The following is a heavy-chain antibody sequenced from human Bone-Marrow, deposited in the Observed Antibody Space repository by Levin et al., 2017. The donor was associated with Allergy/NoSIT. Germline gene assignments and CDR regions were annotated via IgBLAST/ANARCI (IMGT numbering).Heavy chain of an antibody. CDR1: GGSISTTTYY. J-gene: IGHJ4*02. Sequence: SETLSLTCTVSGGSISTTTYYWGWIRQPPGKGLEWIGSISYSGTTYYNPSLKSRVTISVDTSKNQFSLKLPSVTDEDTPVYFCASQYSARSTWGYWGQGTLVNVSS. D-gene: IGHD5-12*01. V-gene: IGHV4-39*07. CDR3: ASQYSARSTWGY. CDR2: ISYSGTT.